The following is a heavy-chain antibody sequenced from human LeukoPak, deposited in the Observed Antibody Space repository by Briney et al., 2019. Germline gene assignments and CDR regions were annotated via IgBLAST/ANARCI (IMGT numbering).Heavy chain of an antibody. CDR2: ISACNGNT. CDR1: AYTFTSYG. D-gene: IGHD1-26*01. Sequence: ASVKVSCKASAYTFTSYGISWVRQAPGQGLEWMGWISACNGNTNYAQKLQGRVTMTTDTSTSTAYMELRSLRSDDTAVYYCARVSVGGSYSGYWGQGTLVTVSS. J-gene: IGHJ4*02. CDR3: ARVSVGGSYSGY. V-gene: IGHV1-18*01.